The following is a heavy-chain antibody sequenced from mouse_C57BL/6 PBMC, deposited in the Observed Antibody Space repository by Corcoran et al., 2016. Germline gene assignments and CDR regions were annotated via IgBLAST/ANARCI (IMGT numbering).Heavy chain of an antibody. J-gene: IGHJ4*01. CDR3: ARRGLYYAMDY. D-gene: IGHD3-3*01. CDR1: GYSITSGYY. CDR2: ISYDGSN. V-gene: IGHV3-6*01. Sequence: DVQLQESGPGLVKPSQSLSLTCSVTGYSITSGYYWNWIRQFPGNKLEWMGYISYDGSNNYNPSLKNRISITRDTSKNQFFLKLNSVTTEDTATYYCARRGLYYAMDYWGQGTSVTVSS.